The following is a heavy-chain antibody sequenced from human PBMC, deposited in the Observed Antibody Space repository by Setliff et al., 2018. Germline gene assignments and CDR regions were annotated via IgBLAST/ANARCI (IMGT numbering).Heavy chain of an antibody. CDR1: DDSISSRHYY. J-gene: IGHJ2*01. CDR2: IYTSWST. Sequence: SETLSLTCTVSDDSISSRHYYWSWIRQPAGKGLEWLGQIYTSWSTNYNPSLKGRATLAIDASKRQFSLKLTSVTAADTAVYYCAGSRTIAVKGGVFAVWGRGTLVTVSS. V-gene: IGHV4-61*09. CDR3: AGSRTIAVKGGVFAV. D-gene: IGHD6-19*01.